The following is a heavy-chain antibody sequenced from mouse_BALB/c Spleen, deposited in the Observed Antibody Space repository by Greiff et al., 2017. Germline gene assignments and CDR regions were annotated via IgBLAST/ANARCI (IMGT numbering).Heavy chain of an antibody. D-gene: IGHD2-3*01. Sequence: EVQGVESGGGLVQPKGSLKLSCAASGFTFNTYAMNWVRQAPGKGLEWVARIRSKSNNYATYYADSVKARFTISRDDSQSMLYLQMNNLKTEDTAMYDCVSADGYPFAYWGQGTLVTVSA. V-gene: IGHV10-1*02. J-gene: IGHJ3*01. CDR1: GFTFNTYA. CDR2: IRSKSNNYAT. CDR3: VSADGYPFAY.